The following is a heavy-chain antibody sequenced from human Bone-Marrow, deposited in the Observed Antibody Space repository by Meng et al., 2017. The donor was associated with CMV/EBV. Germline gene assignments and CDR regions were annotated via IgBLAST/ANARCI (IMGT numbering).Heavy chain of an antibody. CDR2: INPSGGST. J-gene: IGHJ4*02. CDR1: FTSSY. V-gene: IGHV1-46*01. Sequence: FTSSYMHWVRQAPGQGLEWMGIINPSGGSTSYAQKFQGRVTMTRDTSTSTVYMELSSLRSEDTAVYYCAREYLGGYCSSTSCYTFDYWGQGTPVTVSS. CDR3: AREYLGGYCSSTSCYTFDY. D-gene: IGHD2-2*02.